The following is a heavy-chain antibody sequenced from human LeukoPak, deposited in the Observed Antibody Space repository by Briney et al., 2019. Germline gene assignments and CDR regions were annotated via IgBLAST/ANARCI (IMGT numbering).Heavy chain of an antibody. CDR3: ARSHDILTGYYVFDY. CDR1: GGSISSSNW. D-gene: IGHD3-9*01. Sequence: PSGTLSLTCAVSGGSISSSNWWSWVRRPPGKGLEWIGEIYHSESTNYNPSLKSRVTISVDKSKNQFSLKLTSVTAADTAVYYCARSHDILTGYYVFDYWGQGTLVTVSS. CDR2: IYHSEST. J-gene: IGHJ4*02. V-gene: IGHV4-4*02.